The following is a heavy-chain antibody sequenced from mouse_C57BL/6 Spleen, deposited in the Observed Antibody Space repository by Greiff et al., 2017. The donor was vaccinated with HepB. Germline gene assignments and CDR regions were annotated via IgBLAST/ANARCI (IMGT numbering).Heavy chain of an antibody. Sequence: VQLQQSGPELVKPGASVKISCKASGYTFTDYYMNWVKQSHGKSLEWIGDINPNNGGTSYNQKFKGKATLTVDKSSSTAYMELRSLTSEDSAVYDCARSGPLITTVVEDDAMDYWGQGTSVTVSS. V-gene: IGHV1-26*01. CDR3: ARSGPLITTVVEDDAMDY. CDR2: INPNNGGT. D-gene: IGHD1-1*01. CDR1: GYTFTDYY. J-gene: IGHJ4*01.